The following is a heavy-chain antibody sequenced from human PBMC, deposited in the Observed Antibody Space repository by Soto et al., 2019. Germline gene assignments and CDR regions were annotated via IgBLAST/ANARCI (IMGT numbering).Heavy chain of an antibody. CDR3: AKAEELTHDAFDI. J-gene: IGHJ3*02. V-gene: IGHV3-30*18. D-gene: IGHD3-10*01. CDR2: ISYDGSNK. CDR1: GFTFSSYG. Sequence: QVQLVESGGGVVQPGRSLRLSCAASGFTFSSYGMHWVRQAPGKGLEWVAVISYDGSNKYYADSVKGRFTISRDNSKNTLYLQMNSLRAEDTVVYYCAKAEELTHDAFDIWGQGTMVTVSS.